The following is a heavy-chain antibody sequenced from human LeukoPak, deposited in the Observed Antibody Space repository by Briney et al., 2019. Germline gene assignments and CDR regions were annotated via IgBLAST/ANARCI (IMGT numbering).Heavy chain of an antibody. CDR3: ARGSIYYYGSAIFDY. J-gene: IGHJ4*02. Sequence: PSETLSLTCTVSGGSISSYYWSWIRQPPGKGLEWIGYIYYSGSTNNNPSLKSRVTISVDTSKNQFSLKLSSVTAADTAVYYCARGSIYYYGSAIFDYWGQGTLVTVSS. CDR1: GGSISSYY. D-gene: IGHD3-10*01. V-gene: IGHV4-59*01. CDR2: IYYSGST.